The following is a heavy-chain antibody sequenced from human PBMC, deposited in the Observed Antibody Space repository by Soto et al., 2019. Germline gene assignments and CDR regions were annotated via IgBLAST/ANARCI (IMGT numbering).Heavy chain of an antibody. Sequence: EVQLVESGGGLVQPGRSLRLSCAASGFTFDDYAMHWVRQVPGKGLEWVSGINWNSGSIGYGDSVKGRFAISRDNAKNSLHLQMNSLSAEDTAFYYCVKEERINWYSGHFRHWGQGTLVTVSS. CDR2: INWNSGSI. V-gene: IGHV3-9*01. CDR3: VKEERINWYSGHFRH. D-gene: IGHD6-13*01. J-gene: IGHJ1*01. CDR1: GFTFDDYA.